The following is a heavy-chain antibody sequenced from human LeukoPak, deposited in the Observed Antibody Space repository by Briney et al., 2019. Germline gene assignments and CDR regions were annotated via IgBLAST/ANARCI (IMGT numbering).Heavy chain of an antibody. D-gene: IGHD3-22*01. CDR3: ARGYDSSGYDPALWYFDY. J-gene: IGHJ4*02. Sequence: PGGSMRLSCAASGITFSSYWMSWVRQAPGKGLVWVAYIKQDGSEKYYVESVKGRFTISRDNAKNSLYLQMNSLIAEDTAVYYCARGYDSSGYDPALWYFDYWGQGTLVTVSS. CDR1: GITFSSYW. V-gene: IGHV3-7*03. CDR2: IKQDGSEK.